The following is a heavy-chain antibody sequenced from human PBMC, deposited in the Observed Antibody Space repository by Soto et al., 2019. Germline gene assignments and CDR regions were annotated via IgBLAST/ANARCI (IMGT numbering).Heavy chain of an antibody. CDR1: GGSISSGGYY. D-gene: IGHD4-4*01. J-gene: IGHJ6*03. CDR2: IYYSGST. V-gene: IGHV4-31*03. Sequence: QVQLQESGPGLVKPSQTLSLTCIVSGGSISSGGYYWSWIRQHPGKGLEWIGYIYYSGSTYYNPSLKSRVTISVDTSKNQFSLKLSPVTAADTAVYYCARVREYSNYYYYYMDVWGKGTTVTVSS. CDR3: ARVREYSNYYYYYMDV.